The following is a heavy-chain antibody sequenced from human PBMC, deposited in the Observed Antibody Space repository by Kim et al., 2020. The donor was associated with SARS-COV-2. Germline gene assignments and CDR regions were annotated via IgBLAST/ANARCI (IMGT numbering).Heavy chain of an antibody. CDR1: GGTFSSYA. J-gene: IGHJ6*02. CDR3: ARDHETWGGYYCSSTSCYYYGMDV. V-gene: IGHV1-69*13. D-gene: IGHD2-2*01. Sequence: SVKVSCKASGGTFSSYAISWVRQAPGQGLEWMGGIIPIFGTANYAQKFQGRVTITADESTSTAYMELSSLRSEDTAVYYRARDHETWGGYYCSSTSCYYYGMDVWGQGTTVTVSS. CDR2: IIPIFGTA.